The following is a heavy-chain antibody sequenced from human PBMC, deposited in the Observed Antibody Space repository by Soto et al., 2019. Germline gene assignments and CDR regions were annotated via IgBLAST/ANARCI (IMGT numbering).Heavy chain of an antibody. V-gene: IGHV3-23*01. Sequence: EVPLLESGGGLVQPGGSLRLSCAASGFTFSSYAMSWVRQAPGKGLEWISAVSGSGGSTYYADSVKGRFTISRDNSKATLYLQLNYLRAEDTAVYYCAKPPDYNWNDYWGQGTLVTVSS. CDR1: GFTFSSYA. D-gene: IGHD1-20*01. CDR2: VSGSGGST. CDR3: AKPPDYNWNDY. J-gene: IGHJ4*02.